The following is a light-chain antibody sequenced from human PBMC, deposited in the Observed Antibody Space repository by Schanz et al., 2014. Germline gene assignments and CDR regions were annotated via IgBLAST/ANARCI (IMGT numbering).Light chain of an antibody. CDR2: GAS. CDR3: QHYGTSPGT. V-gene: IGKV3-20*01. CDR1: QNVDSVY. Sequence: EIVLTQSPGTLSLSPGDRATLSCRASQNVDSVYLAWYQQKPGQAPRLLIYGASSRATGTPDRFSGSASGTDFTLTINSVEPEDFAVYYCQHYGTSPGTFGRGTKVEIK. J-gene: IGKJ1*01.